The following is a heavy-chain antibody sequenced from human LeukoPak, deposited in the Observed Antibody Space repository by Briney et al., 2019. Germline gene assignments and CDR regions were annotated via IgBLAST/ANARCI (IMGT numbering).Heavy chain of an antibody. J-gene: IGHJ6*03. Sequence: GRSLRLSCAASGFTFSRYAISWVRQGPGKGLEWVSLISESGGSTYYADSVKGRFTISRDNSKNTLYLQMNSLRAEDTAVYYCAKFVNYGNYYYYYYIDVWGKGTTVTVSS. V-gene: IGHV3-23*01. CDR2: ISESGGST. CDR1: GFTFSRYA. CDR3: AKFVNYGNYYYYYYIDV. D-gene: IGHD3-10*01.